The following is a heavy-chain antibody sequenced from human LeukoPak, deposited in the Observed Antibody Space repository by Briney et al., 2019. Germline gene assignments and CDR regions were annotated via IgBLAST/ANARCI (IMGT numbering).Heavy chain of an antibody. CDR3: AREANYYGSGSYFEGTFDY. Sequence: SETLSPTCTVSGGSISSYYWSWIRQPPGKGLEWIGYIYYSGSTNYNPSLKSRVTISADTSKNEFSLRLTSVTAADTAAYYCAREANYYGSGSYFEGTFDYWGQGSLVTVSS. D-gene: IGHD3-10*01. V-gene: IGHV4-59*01. J-gene: IGHJ4*02. CDR2: IYYSGST. CDR1: GGSISSYY.